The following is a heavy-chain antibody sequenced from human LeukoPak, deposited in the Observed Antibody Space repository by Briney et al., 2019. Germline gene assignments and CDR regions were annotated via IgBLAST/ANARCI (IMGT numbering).Heavy chain of an antibody. V-gene: IGHV1-18*01. J-gene: IGHJ3*02. Sequence: VASVKVSCKGSGYIFTSYGITWVRQAPGQGLEWMGWISSYNGNTKYAQNLQGRVTMTTDTSTTTAFMELRSLRVDDTAVYYCASRGGSRRYDSWSGPKDALDIWGQGTMVTVSS. CDR2: ISSYNGNT. CDR3: ASRGGSRRYDSWSGPKDALDI. CDR1: GYIFTSYG. D-gene: IGHD3-3*01.